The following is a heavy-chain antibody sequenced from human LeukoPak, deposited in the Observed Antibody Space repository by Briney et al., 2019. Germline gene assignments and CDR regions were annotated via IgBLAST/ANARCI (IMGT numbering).Heavy chain of an antibody. D-gene: IGHD2-2*01. CDR1: GGTFSRNV. CDR3: ASQERLRPAAMGGGYYFQY. V-gene: IGHV1-69*13. J-gene: IGHJ4*02. CDR2: IMPIFGTP. Sequence: SVKVSCKASGGTFSRNVISWVRQAPGQGLEWMGGIMPIFGTPNYEPKFQGRVTITADESTNTSSMELSSLRSEDTAVYYCASQERLRPAAMGGGYYFQYWGQGTLVTVSA.